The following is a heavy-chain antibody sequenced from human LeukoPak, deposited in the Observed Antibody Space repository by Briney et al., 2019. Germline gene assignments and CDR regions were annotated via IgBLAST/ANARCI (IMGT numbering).Heavy chain of an antibody. CDR1: GFTFSSSW. J-gene: IGHJ6*03. Sequence: GRSLRLSCAASGFTFSSSWMHWVRQVPGTGPVWVSRISSDGTNTYYADSVKGRFSISRDNAKNTLYLQMNSLRAEDTSIYYCARVYYYYYMDVWGKGTTVSVSS. CDR3: ARVYYYYYMDV. CDR2: ISSDGTNT. V-gene: IGHV3-74*01.